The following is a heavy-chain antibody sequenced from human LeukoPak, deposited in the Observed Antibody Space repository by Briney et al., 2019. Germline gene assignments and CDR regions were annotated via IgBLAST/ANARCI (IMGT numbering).Heavy chain of an antibody. V-gene: IGHV3-48*01. D-gene: IGHD5-18*01. Sequence: GGSLRLSCAASGFTFSSYSMNWVRQAPGKGLEWVSYISSSSSTIYYADSVKGRFTISRDNAKNSLYLQMNSLRAEDTAVYYCAKDAGPGYSYGFNDYWGQGTLVTVSS. CDR2: ISSSSSTI. CDR1: GFTFSSYS. CDR3: AKDAGPGYSYGFNDY. J-gene: IGHJ4*02.